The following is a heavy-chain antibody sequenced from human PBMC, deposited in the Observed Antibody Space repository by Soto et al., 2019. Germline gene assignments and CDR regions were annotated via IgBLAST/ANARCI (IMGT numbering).Heavy chain of an antibody. D-gene: IGHD6-13*01. CDR2: IYYSGST. CDR3: ARQGSWSLDY. J-gene: IGHJ4*02. Sequence: QVQLQESGPGLVKPSETLSLTCTVSGGSISSYYWSWIRQPPGKGLEWIGYIYYSGSTNYNPSLKSRVTISVDTSKNQSSLKLSSVTAADTAVYYCARQGSWSLDYWGQGTLVTVSS. CDR1: GGSISSYY. V-gene: IGHV4-59*08.